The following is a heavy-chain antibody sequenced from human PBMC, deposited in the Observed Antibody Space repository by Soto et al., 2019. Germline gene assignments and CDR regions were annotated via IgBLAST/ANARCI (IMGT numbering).Heavy chain of an antibody. J-gene: IGHJ4*02. CDR2: ISGSGGST. Sequence: PGGSLRLSCAACGFTFSSYAMSWVRQAPGKGLEWVSAISGSGGSTYYADSVKGRFTISRDNSKNTLYLQMNSLRAEDTAVYYCATQITIFGVVIGYWGQGTLVTVSS. CDR1: GFTFSSYA. D-gene: IGHD3-3*01. V-gene: IGHV3-23*01. CDR3: ATQITIFGVVIGY.